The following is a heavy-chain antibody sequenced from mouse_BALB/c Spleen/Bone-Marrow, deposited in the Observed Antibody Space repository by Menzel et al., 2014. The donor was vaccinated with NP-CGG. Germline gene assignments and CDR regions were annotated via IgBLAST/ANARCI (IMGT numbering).Heavy chain of an antibody. CDR2: ISYSGST. CDR3: AREGDYYGSSFDY. CDR1: GYSITSDYA. V-gene: IGHV3-2*02. J-gene: IGHJ2*01. Sequence: EVQLQQSGPGLVKPSQSLSLTRTVTGYSITSDYAWNWIRQFPGNKLEWVGYISYSGSTSYNPSLKSRISITRDTSKNQFFLQLNSVTTEDTATYYCAREGDYYGSSFDYWGQGTTLTVSS. D-gene: IGHD1-1*01.